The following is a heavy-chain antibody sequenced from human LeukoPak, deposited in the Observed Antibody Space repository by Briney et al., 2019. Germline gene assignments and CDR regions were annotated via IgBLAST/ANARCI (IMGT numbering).Heavy chain of an antibody. D-gene: IGHD3-22*01. Sequence: GGSLRLSCAASGFTFSSYAMSWVRQAPGKGLEWVSTMSGSGRSTFYGDPVKGRFTISRDNSKNTLYLQMNRLRAEDTAVYYCAKGQSLNTIIVVITTVDYWGQGTLVTVSS. CDR2: MSGSGRST. CDR1: GFTFSSYA. J-gene: IGHJ4*02. V-gene: IGHV3-23*01. CDR3: AKGQSLNTIIVVITTVDY.